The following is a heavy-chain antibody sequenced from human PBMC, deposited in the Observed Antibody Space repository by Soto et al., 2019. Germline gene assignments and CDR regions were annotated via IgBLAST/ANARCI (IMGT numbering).Heavy chain of an antibody. CDR1: GFTFSSYS. CDR2: ISSRSHYI. CDR3: TRALLGWDLSDY. Sequence: EVQLVESGGGLVKPGGSLRLSCAASGFTFSSYSMNWVRQAPGKGLEWVSPISSRSHYINYADSLKGRFTISRDNDKNSLYQQMNRLRDEDTAVYYCTRALLGWDLSDYWGQGTLVTVSS. D-gene: IGHD1-26*01. V-gene: IGHV3-21*06. J-gene: IGHJ4*02.